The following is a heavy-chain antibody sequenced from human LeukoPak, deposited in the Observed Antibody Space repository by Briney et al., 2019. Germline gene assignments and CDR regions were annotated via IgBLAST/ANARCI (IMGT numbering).Heavy chain of an antibody. J-gene: IGHJ4*02. CDR2: ISSNGGRT. D-gene: IGHD3-22*01. CDR3: VKDLVHDSSSYYGYGY. V-gene: IGHV3-64D*09. CDR1: GFIFSSFG. Sequence: PGGSLRLSCSASGFIFSSFGWHWVRQAPGKGLEYVSAISSNGGRTYYADSVKGRFTISRDNSKNTLYLQMSSLRAEDTAVYYCVKDLVHDSSSYYGYGYWGQGTLVTVSS.